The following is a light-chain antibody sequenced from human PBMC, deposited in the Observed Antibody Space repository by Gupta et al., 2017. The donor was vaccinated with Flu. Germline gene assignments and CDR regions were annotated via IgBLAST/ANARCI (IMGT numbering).Light chain of an antibody. CDR2: EDT. J-gene: IGLJ1*01. Sequence: SYELTQPPSVSVSPGQTARITCSGDALPKKYAYWYQQKSGQAPVLVLYEDTKRPSGIPERFSSSSSGTVATLTISGAQVEDEADYYCYSRDNSGDHYVFGTGTKVTVL. CDR3: YSRDNSGDHYV. CDR1: ALPKKY. V-gene: IGLV3-10*01.